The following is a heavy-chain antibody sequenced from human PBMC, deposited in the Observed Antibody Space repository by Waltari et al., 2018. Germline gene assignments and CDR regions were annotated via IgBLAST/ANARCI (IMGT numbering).Heavy chain of an antibody. CDR2: ITIASSYI. D-gene: IGHD3-10*01. Sequence: EVQLVESGGGLVKPGGSLRLSCAASGFTFSSDRRSWVRQAPGKGLEWVSSITIASSYIYYADSVKGRFTISRDNAKNSLYLQMNSLTAEDTAVYYCAREAVTMVRGITTFDYWGQGTLVTVSS. V-gene: IGHV3-21*01. CDR3: AREAVTMVRGITTFDY. CDR1: GFTFSSDR. J-gene: IGHJ4*02.